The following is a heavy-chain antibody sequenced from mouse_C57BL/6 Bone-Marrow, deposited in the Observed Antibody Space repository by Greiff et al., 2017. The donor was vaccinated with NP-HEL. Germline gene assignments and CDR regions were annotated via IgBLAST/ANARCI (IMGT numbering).Heavy chain of an antibody. D-gene: IGHD2-4*01. CDR1: GYTFTDYY. Sequence: EVQLQQSGPELVKPGASVKISCKASGYTFTDYYVNWVKQSHGKSLEWIGDINPNNGGTSYNQQFKGKATLTVDKSSSTAYMELLSLTSEDSAVYYCARATYYDYDGAMDYWGQGTSVTVSS. CDR2: INPNNGGT. CDR3: ARATYYDYDGAMDY. V-gene: IGHV1-26*01. J-gene: IGHJ4*01.